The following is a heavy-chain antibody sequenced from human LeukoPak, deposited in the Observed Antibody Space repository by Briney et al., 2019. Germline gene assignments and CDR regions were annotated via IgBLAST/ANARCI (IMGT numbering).Heavy chain of an antibody. J-gene: IGHJ3*02. D-gene: IGHD2-2*01. CDR1: GGSFSGYY. V-gene: IGHV4-34*01. CDR3: ARGLVVVPAALLRPNAFDI. Sequence: SETLSLTCAVYGGSFSGYYWSWIRQPPGKGLEWIGEINHSGSTNYNPSLKSRVTISVDTSKNQFSLKLSSVTAADTAVYYCARGLVVVPAALLRPNAFDIWGQGTMVTVSS. CDR2: INHSGST.